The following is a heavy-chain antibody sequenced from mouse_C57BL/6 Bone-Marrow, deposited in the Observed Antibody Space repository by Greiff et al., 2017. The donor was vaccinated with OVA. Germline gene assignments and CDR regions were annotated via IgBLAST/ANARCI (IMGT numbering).Heavy chain of an antibody. D-gene: IGHD2-3*01. CDR1: GFSFNTYA. CDR2: IRSKSNNYAT. J-gene: IGHJ4*01. V-gene: IGHV10-1*01. Sequence: GGGLVQPKGSLKLSCAASGFSFNTYAMNWVRQAPGKGLEWVARIRSKSNNYATYYADSVKDRFTIFRDDSESMLYLQMNNLKTEDTAMYYGVRLRPYDPHGGYAMDYWGQGTSVTVSS. CDR3: VRLRPYDPHGGYAMDY.